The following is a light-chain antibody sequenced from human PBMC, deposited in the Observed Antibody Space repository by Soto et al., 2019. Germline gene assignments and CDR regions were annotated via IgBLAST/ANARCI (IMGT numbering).Light chain of an antibody. CDR3: QQYGSSPLT. CDR1: QSISSSY. CDR2: DAS. Sequence: EMVLPPSPGTLSFSPGERAPLSCRASQSISSSYLGWYQQKHGQAPRLLIYDASSRATGITDRFTGSGSGKDFTITIRSMENEDFAFYYCQQYGSSPLTFGGGTKVDIK. V-gene: IGKV3-20*01. J-gene: IGKJ4*01.